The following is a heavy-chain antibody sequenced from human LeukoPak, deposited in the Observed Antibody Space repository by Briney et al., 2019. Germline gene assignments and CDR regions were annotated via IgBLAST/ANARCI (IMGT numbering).Heavy chain of an antibody. V-gene: IGHV4-34*01. Sequence: PSETLSLTCAVYGGSFSGYYWSWIRQPPGKGLEWIGEINHSGSTNYNPSLKSRVTISVDTPKNQFSLKLSSVTAADTAVYYCARGSYYDFWSGYYGESNWFDPWGQGTLVTVSS. CDR3: ARGSYYDFWSGYYGESNWFDP. D-gene: IGHD3-3*01. CDR2: INHSGST. J-gene: IGHJ5*02. CDR1: GGSFSGYY.